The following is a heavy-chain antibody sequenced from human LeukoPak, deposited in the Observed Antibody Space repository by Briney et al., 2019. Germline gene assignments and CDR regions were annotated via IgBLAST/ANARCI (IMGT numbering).Heavy chain of an antibody. CDR1: GYTFTDYY. CDR3: ARVGYSGSGSYVGMDV. D-gene: IGHD3-10*01. CDR2: INPNSGGT. J-gene: IGHJ6*02. Sequence: SVKVSCKASGYTFTDYYLHWVRQAPGQGLEWMGWINPNSGGTNYAQKFQGRVTMTRDTSISTAYMELSRLRPDDTAAYYCARVGYSGSGSYVGMDVWGQGTTVTVSS. V-gene: IGHV1-2*02.